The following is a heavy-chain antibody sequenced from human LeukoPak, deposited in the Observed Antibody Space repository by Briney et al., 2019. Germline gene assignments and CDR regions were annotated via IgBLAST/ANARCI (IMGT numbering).Heavy chain of an antibody. CDR2: ISYDGSNK. CDR1: GFTFSSYA. D-gene: IGHD5-18*01. CDR3: ARAQLWSPTTYYLDY. V-gene: IGHV3-30-3*01. Sequence: GGSLRLSCAASGFTFSSYAMHWVRQAPGKGLEWVAVISYDGSNKYYADSVKGRFTISRDNSKNTLYLQMNSLRAEDTAVYYCARAQLWSPTTYYLDYWGQGTLVTVSS. J-gene: IGHJ4*02.